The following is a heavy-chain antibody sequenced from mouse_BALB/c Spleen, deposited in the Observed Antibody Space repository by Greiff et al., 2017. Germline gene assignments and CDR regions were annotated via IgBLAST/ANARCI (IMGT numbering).Heavy chain of an antibody. D-gene: IGHD1-1*01. CDR3: TRALTTVRAMDY. CDR1: GFTFSNYW. CDR2: IRLKSNNYAT. Sequence: EVKLVESGGGLVQPGGSMKLSCVASGFTFSNYWMNWVRQSPEKGLEWVAEIRLKSNNYATHYAESVKGRFTISRDDSKSSVYLQMNNLRAEDTGIYYCTRALTTVRAMDYWGQGTSVTVSS. V-gene: IGHV6-6*02. J-gene: IGHJ4*01.